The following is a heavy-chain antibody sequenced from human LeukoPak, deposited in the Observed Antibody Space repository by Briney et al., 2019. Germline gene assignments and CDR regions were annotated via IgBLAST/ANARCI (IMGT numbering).Heavy chain of an antibody. CDR1: GFTSSNYW. J-gene: IGHJ4*02. CDR3: ARDRGSSGWYEFDY. Sequence: GGSLRISCAASGFTSSNYWMSWVRQAPGKGLEWVANIKRDGSEKYYVDSVKGRFTISRDNAKNSLYLQMNSLRAEDTAVYYCARDRGSSGWYEFDYWGQGTLVTVSS. D-gene: IGHD6-19*01. V-gene: IGHV3-7*01. CDR2: IKRDGSEK.